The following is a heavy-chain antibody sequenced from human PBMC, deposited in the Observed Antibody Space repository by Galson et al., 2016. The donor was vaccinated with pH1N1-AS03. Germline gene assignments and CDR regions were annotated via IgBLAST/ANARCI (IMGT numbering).Heavy chain of an antibody. D-gene: IGHD1-1*01. Sequence: SLRLSCATSGFTFTDFAVSWVRQAPGRGLEWVSATSSSGGSTYYAESVKGRFTISRDYSKNTVELQMNSLRAEDTAVYYGAKDRNEYRLHYFSGSDVWGQGTTVIVSS. CDR2: TSSSGGST. J-gene: IGHJ6*02. V-gene: IGHV3-23*01. CDR3: AKDRNEYRLHYFSGSDV. CDR1: GFTFTDFA.